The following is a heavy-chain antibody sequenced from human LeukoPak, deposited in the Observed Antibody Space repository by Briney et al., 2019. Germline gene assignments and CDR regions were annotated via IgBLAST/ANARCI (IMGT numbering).Heavy chain of an antibody. D-gene: IGHD2-21*01. J-gene: IGHJ3*02. CDR3: ARDACGGDCNDAFDI. CDR1: GVTFHDYA. V-gene: IGHV3-21*01. Sequence: PGGSLRLSCAASGVTFHDYAMHWVRQAPGKGLEWVSSISSSSSYIYYADSVKGRFTISRDNAKNSLYLQMNSLRAEDTAVYYCARDACGGDCNDAFDIWGQGTMVTVSS. CDR2: ISSSSSYI.